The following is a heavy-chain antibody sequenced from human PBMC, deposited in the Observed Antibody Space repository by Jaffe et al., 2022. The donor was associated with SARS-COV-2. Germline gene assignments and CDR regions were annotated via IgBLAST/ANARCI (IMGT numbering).Heavy chain of an antibody. D-gene: IGHD6-19*01. CDR3: ARLVAGAGGPYYYYYYMDV. V-gene: IGHV3-53*02. CDR2: IYSGGST. Sequence: EVQLIETGGGLIQPGGSLRLSCAASGFNVSSNYMTWVRQAPEKGLEWVSVIYSGGSTFYADSVKGRFTISRDNSKNTVFLQMNSLRAEDTAVYYCARLVAGAGGPYYYYYYMDVWGKGTTVTVSS. J-gene: IGHJ6*03. CDR1: GFNVSSNY.